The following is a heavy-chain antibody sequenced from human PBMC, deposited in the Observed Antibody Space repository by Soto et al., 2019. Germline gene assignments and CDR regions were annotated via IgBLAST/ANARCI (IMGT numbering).Heavy chain of an antibody. D-gene: IGHD6-13*01. Sequence: GGSLRLSCAASGFTFSSYWMHWVRQAPGKGLVWVSRINRDGSSTRYGDSVKGRFPIYRDNAKNTLYLQMNSLRAEDTAVYYCVRVFSRSSWFYYDYGMDVWGEGATVSVSS. CDR2: INRDGSST. J-gene: IGHJ6*04. V-gene: IGHV3-74*01. CDR3: VRVFSRSSWFYYDYGMDV. CDR1: GFTFSSYW.